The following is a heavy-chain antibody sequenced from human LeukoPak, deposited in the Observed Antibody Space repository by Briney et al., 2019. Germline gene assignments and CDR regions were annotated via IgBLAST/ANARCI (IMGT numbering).Heavy chain of an antibody. CDR3: ARLNITMVRGVIWYSGWYFDY. J-gene: IGHJ4*02. Sequence: SETLSLTCTVSGGSIRSHYWSWIRQPPGKGLEWIGSIYYSGSTYYNPSLKSRVTISVDTSKNQFSLKLSSVTAADTAVYYCARLNITMVRGVIWYSGWYFDYWGQGTLVTVSS. CDR2: IYYSGST. CDR1: GGSIRSHY. V-gene: IGHV4-59*05. D-gene: IGHD3-10*01.